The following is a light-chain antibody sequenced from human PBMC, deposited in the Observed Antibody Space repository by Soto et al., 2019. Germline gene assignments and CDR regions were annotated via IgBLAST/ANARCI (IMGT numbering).Light chain of an antibody. CDR2: GAS. CDR1: QSVNSN. J-gene: IGKJ3*01. CDR3: QQYNNWPFT. V-gene: IGKV3-15*01. Sequence: EIMMTQSPVTLSVSPGERATLSCRASQSVNSNLAWYQQKPGQAHRLLIYGASTRATGIPASFIGNRSGTEFTLTARSLQTEEFAVYDCQQYNNWPFTVGPGTKVEIK.